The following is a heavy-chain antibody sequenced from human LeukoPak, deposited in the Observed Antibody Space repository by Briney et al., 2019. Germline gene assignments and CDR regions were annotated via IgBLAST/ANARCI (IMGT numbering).Heavy chain of an antibody. CDR1: GAFISSYY. J-gene: IGHJ4*02. CDR2: IYTSETT. V-gene: IGHV4-4*09. CDR3: ARHRSPSSLSFFDI. Sequence: SETLSLTCTVSGAFISSYYWSWIRQPPGKGLEWIGYIYTSETTNFNPALRSRVTISIDTSKNQVSLRLSSVTAADTALYYCARHRSPSSLSFFDIWGQGMLVIVSS. D-gene: IGHD2-2*01.